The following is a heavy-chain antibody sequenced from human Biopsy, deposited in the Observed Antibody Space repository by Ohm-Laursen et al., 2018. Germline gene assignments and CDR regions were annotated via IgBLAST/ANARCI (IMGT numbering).Heavy chain of an antibody. Sequence: SLRLSCSASGFPFTGFSMDWVRQAPGKGLEWVASITSGSSYIYYADSVKGRFTISRDNARNALHLQMNSLRTEDTALYYCAKDLGLNYSDRFLFYYGMDVWGRGTTVTVSS. CDR3: AKDLGLNYSDRFLFYYGMDV. CDR1: GFPFTGFS. V-gene: IGHV3-21*04. J-gene: IGHJ6*02. CDR2: ITSGSSYI. D-gene: IGHD4-17*01.